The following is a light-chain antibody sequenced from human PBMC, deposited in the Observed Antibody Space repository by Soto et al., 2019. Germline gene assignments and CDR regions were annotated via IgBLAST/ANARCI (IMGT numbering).Light chain of an antibody. Sequence: EIVLTQSPGTLSLSPGERATLSCRASQSVSSRYLAWYQQKPGQAPRLLIYGASSRATGIPDRFSGSGSGTDFPLTIRRLEPEDFAVYYCQQYGNSPRGLTFGGGTKVEIK. CDR3: QQYGNSPRGLT. CDR2: GAS. V-gene: IGKV3-20*01. CDR1: QSVSSRY. J-gene: IGKJ4*01.